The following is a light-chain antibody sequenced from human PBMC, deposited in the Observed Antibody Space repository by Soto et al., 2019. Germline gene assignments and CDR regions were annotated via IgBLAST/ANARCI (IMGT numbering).Light chain of an antibody. CDR2: EVS. Sequence: QSALTQPASVSGSPGQSITISCTGTSSDVGGYNYVSWYQQHPGKAPKLMIYEVSTRPSGFSNRFSGSKSGNTASLTVSGLQAEDEAYYFCSSYGSTSTRYVFGTGTKLTVL. V-gene: IGLV2-14*01. J-gene: IGLJ1*01. CDR3: SSYGSTSTRYV. CDR1: SSDVGGYNY.